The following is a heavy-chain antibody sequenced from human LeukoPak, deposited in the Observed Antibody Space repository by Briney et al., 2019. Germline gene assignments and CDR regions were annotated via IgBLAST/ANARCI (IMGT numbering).Heavy chain of an antibody. D-gene: IGHD6-6*01. CDR2: IDIYATKT. V-gene: IGHV3-23*05. Sequence: PGGSLRLSCATSGFTFSTYAMTWVRQAPGKGLEWVSAIDIYATKTNYADSVKGRFTISRDNSKNTLYLQMNSLRAEDTAVYYCARGVEYSSSFDYWGQGTLVTVSS. J-gene: IGHJ4*02. CDR3: ARGVEYSSSFDY. CDR1: GFTFSTYA.